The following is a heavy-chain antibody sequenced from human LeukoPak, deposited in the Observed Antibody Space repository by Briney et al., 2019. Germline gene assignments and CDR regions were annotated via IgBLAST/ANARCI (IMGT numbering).Heavy chain of an antibody. V-gene: IGHV3-11*01. CDR2: FSSSCSTM. D-gene: IGHD6-6*01. CDR3: PRRVATRSPPYDFDY. Sequence: PGGSLRLSCAASGFTFSAYYMTWIRQAPGKGREGVSYFSSSCSTMHYADSVKGLFTISRDNAKNSLYLQMNSLRAEDTAVYYCPRRVATRSPPYDFDYWGQGTLVTVSS. CDR1: GFTFSAYY. J-gene: IGHJ4*02.